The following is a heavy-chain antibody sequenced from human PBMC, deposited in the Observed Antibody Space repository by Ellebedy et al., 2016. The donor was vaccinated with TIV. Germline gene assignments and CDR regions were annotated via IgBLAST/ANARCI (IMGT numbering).Heavy chain of an antibody. CDR1: GYSFTSHW. D-gene: IGHD2-15*01. CDR3: ASDGVARSAFDI. J-gene: IGHJ3*02. CDR2: IYPGDSDT. V-gene: IGHV5-51*01. Sequence: GESLKISCQGSGYSFTSHWIVWVRQLPGRGLEYMGIIYPGDSDTRYSPSFQGQVTISVDKSISTAYLQWKSLKASDTAMYYCASDGVARSAFDIWGQGTMVIVSS.